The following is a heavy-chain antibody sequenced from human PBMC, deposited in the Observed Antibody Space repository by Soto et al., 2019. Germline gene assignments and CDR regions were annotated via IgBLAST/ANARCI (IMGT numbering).Heavy chain of an antibody. CDR3: ARDVSVRANPDYDYVWGSYRPHYGMDV. CDR1: GGSISSGGYY. CDR2: IYYSGST. V-gene: IGHV4-31*03. D-gene: IGHD3-16*01. J-gene: IGHJ6*02. Sequence: SETLSLTCTVSGGSISSGGYYWSWIRQHPGKGLEWIGYIYYSGSTYYNPSLKSRVTISVDTSKNQFSLKLSSVTAADTAVYYCARDVSVRANPDYDYVWGSYRPHYGMDVWGQGTTVTVSS.